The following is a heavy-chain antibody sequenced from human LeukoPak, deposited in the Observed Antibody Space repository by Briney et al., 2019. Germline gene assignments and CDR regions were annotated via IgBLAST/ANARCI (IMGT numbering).Heavy chain of an antibody. CDR3: ARDHRYAVDN. V-gene: IGHV3-48*04. D-gene: IGHD5-12*01. CDR1: GFPFSDYS. CDR2: VGISSGNT. Sequence: GGSLRLSCAASGFPFSDYSMNWVRQAPGKGLEWISYVGISSGNTKYADSVKGRFTISGDSAKNSVFLQMNSLRVEDTAVYYCARDHRYAVDNWGQGTLVTVSS. J-gene: IGHJ4*02.